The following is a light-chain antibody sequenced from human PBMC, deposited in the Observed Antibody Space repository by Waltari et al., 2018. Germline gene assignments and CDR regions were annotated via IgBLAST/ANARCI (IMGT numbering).Light chain of an antibody. CDR3: CSYAGSYTWV. V-gene: IGLV2-11*01. CDR1: TNDLGSYNY. Sequence: SALTQPRSVSGSPGQSVTISCTGTTNDLGSYNYVSWYQQHPGKAPQLIILDVTKRPSGVPDRLSGSKSGNTASLTISGLRAEDDAEYYCCSYAGSYTWVFGGGTKLTVV. J-gene: IGLJ3*02. CDR2: DVT.